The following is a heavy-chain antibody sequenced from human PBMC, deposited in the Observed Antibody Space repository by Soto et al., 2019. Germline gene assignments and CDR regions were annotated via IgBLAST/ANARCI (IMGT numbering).Heavy chain of an antibody. V-gene: IGHV4-31*03. Sequence: QVQLQESGPGLVKPSQTPSLTCTVSGGSISSGGYYWSWIRQHPGKGLEWIGYIYYSGITYNNPSLKSRVTISVETSKNQFSLKLSSVTAADTAVYYCARVYSGYDYRGWFDPWGQGSLVTVSS. CDR1: GGSISSGGYY. CDR3: ARVYSGYDYRGWFDP. J-gene: IGHJ5*02. D-gene: IGHD5-12*01. CDR2: IYYSGIT.